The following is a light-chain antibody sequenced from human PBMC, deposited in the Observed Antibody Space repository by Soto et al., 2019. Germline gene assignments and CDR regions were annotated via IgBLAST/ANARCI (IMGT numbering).Light chain of an antibody. CDR1: QSVSSS. CDR2: GAS. CDR3: QQRSNWPVT. Sequence: EIVLTQSPATLSSSPGERATLSCRASQSVSSSLAWYQQKPGQATRLLIYGASNRAGGIPARFRGSGSGTAFTLTISSLEPVDFEVYYCQQRSNWPVTFGQGTRLEIK. J-gene: IGKJ5*01. V-gene: IGKV3-11*01.